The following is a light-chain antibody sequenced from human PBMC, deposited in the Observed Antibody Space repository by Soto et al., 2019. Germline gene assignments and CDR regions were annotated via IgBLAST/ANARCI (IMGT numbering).Light chain of an antibody. CDR2: GVS. CDR3: QQYMSSVT. CDR1: QSVDSTF. J-gene: IGKJ1*01. Sequence: EIVLTQSPGSLSLSPGERATLSCRASQSVDSTFFAWYQKKPGQAPRLLMYGVSKRATGIPDRFSGSGSGTDVTLSISRMEPEEFAVYYCQQYMSSVTFGEGTRVEIK. V-gene: IGKV3-20*01.